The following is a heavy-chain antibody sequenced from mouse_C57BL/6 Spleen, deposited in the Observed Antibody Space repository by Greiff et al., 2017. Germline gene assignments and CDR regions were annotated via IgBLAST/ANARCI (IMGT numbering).Heavy chain of an antibody. J-gene: IGHJ4*01. CDR1: GYSFTSYY. V-gene: IGHV1-66*01. CDR2: IYRGGGNA. D-gene: IGHD1-1*01. Sequence: VQLLQSGPELVKPGASVKISCKASGYSFTSYYIHWVRQRPGQGLEWIGWIYRGGGNAKYTEKFKGKVTLTADTSSSTAYMQLSSLTSEDSAVYYSVYYCSTGSLNAMAYWGQGTLVTVSS. CDR3: VYYCSTGSLNAMAY.